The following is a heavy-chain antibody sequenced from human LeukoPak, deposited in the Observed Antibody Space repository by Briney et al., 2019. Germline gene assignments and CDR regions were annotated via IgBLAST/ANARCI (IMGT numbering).Heavy chain of an antibody. V-gene: IGHV3-23*01. J-gene: IGHJ4*02. Sequence: GGSLRLSCAASEFTFTNYALSWVRQAPGKGLEWVSAISGSGDSPYYADSVKGRFTISRDNSKNTLFLQMTSLRAEDTAVYYCAKDRSSGGYSGYEYYFDYWGQGTLVTVSS. CDR2: ISGSGDSP. CDR3: AKDRSSGGYSGYEYYFDY. CDR1: EFTFTNYA. D-gene: IGHD5-12*01.